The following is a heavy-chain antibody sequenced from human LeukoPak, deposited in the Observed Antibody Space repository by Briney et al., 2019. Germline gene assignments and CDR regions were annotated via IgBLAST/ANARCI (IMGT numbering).Heavy chain of an antibody. CDR2: ISAYNGNT. V-gene: IGHV1-18*04. D-gene: IGHD2-2*02. CDR3: ARVYCSSTSCYTQAGEYYYYYMDV. Sequence: ASVKVSCKASGYTFTGYYMHWVRQAPGQGLEWMGWISAYNGNTNYAQKLQGRVTMTTDTSTSTAYMELRSLRSDDTAVYYCARVYCSSTSCYTQAGEYYYYYMDVWGKGTTVTVSS. CDR1: GYTFTGYY. J-gene: IGHJ6*03.